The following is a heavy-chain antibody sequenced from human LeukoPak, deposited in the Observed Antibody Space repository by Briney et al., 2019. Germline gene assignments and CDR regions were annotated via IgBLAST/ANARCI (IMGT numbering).Heavy chain of an antibody. Sequence: SETLSLTCTVSGGSISSSSYYWGWIRQPPGKGLEWIGSIYYSGSTYYNPSLKSRVTISVDTSKNQFSLKLSSVTAADTAVYYCAPMGVPAVTLLGIYNWFDPWGEGTLVTVSS. D-gene: IGHD2-2*01. CDR1: GGSISSSSYY. CDR2: IYYSGST. J-gene: IGHJ5*02. V-gene: IGHV4-39*01. CDR3: APMGVPAVTLLGIYNWFDP.